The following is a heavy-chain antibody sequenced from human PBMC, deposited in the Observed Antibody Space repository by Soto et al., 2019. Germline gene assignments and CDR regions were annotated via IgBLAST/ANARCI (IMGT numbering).Heavy chain of an antibody. J-gene: IGHJ4*02. CDR1: GFTFSAHY. V-gene: IGHV3-72*01. CDR3: ARVSLVGPSGGRYFDY. Sequence: EVQLVESGGGLVQPGGSLRLSCAASGFTFSAHYMDWVRQAPGKGLEWVGRIKNKANSYTTEYAASVEGRITISREDSQNSLYLQMNSLKTEDTAVYYCARVSLVGPSGGRYFDYWGQGSKVAVSS. CDR2: IKNKANSYTT. D-gene: IGHD1-26*01.